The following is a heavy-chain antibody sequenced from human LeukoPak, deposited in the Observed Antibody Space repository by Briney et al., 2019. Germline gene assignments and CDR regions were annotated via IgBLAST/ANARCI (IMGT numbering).Heavy chain of an antibody. V-gene: IGHV4-34*01. Sequence: PSETLSLTCAVYGGSFSGYYWSWIRQPPGKGLEWIGEINHSGSTNYNPSLKSRVTISVDTSKNQFSLKLSSVTAADTAVYYCARVAAAAGTGDCWGQGTLVTVSS. CDR1: GGSFSGYY. J-gene: IGHJ4*02. CDR2: INHSGST. CDR3: ARVAAAAGTGDC. D-gene: IGHD6-13*01.